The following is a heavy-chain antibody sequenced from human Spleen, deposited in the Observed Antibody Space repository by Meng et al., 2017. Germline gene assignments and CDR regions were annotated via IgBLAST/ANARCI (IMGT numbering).Heavy chain of an antibody. CDR2: IYTSGST. J-gene: IGHJ3*02. CDR3: ARTYNWNDTEDPDAFDI. CDR1: GGSIRSGNYY. Sequence: SETLSLTCTVSGGSIRSGNYYWSWIRQTAGKGLEWIGRIYTSGSTNYNPSLKSRVTISVDTSKNQFSLKLSSVTAADTAVYYCARTYNWNDTEDPDAFDIWGQGTMVTVPS. D-gene: IGHD1-20*01. V-gene: IGHV4-61*02.